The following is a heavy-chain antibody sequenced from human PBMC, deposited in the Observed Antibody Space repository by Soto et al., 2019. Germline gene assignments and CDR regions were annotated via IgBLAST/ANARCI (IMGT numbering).Heavy chain of an antibody. CDR2: INPNSGGT. V-gene: IGHV1-2*02. J-gene: IGHJ4*02. Sequence: QVQLVQSGAEVKKPGASVKVSCKASGYTFTGYYMHWVRQAPGQGLEWMGWINPNSGGTNYAQKFQGRVTMTRDTSISTAYMELSRLRSDDTAVYYCANSVQLEPPDSIAAPPQRFGGVIPPDYWGQGTLVTVSS. CDR3: ANSVQLEPPDSIAAPPQRFGGVIPPDY. D-gene: IGHD3-16*02. CDR1: GYTFTGYY.